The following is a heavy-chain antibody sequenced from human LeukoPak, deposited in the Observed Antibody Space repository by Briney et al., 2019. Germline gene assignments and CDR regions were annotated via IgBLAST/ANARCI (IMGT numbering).Heavy chain of an antibody. CDR3: ARDATVVTKPFDY. CDR1: GGSISSSSYC. Sequence: PSETLSLTCTVSGGSISSSSYCWGWIRQPPGKGLECIGSIYYSGSTYYNPSLKSRVTISVDTSKNQFSLKLSSVTAADTAVYYCARDATVVTKPFDYWGQGTLVTVSS. J-gene: IGHJ4*02. D-gene: IGHD4-23*01. V-gene: IGHV4-39*07. CDR2: IYYSGST.